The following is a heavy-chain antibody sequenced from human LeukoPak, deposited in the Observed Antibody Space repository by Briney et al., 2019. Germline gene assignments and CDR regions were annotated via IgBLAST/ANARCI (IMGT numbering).Heavy chain of an antibody. CDR3: ARFVTVTTPFRVFDY. CDR1: GFTFSSYW. V-gene: IGHV3-7*04. D-gene: IGHD4-17*01. J-gene: IGHJ4*02. Sequence: GGCLRLSCAASGFTFSSYWMSWVRQAPGKGLEWVANIKQDGSEKYYVDSVKGRFTISRDNAKNSLYLQMNSLRAEDTAVYYCARFVTVTTPFRVFDYWGQGTLVTVSS. CDR2: IKQDGSEK.